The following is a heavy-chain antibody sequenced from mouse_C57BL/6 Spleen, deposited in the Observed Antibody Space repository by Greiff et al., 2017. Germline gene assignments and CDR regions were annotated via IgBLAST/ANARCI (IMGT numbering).Heavy chain of an antibody. J-gene: IGHJ2*01. D-gene: IGHD1-1*01. CDR3: AKDSVVATFDY. V-gene: IGHV3-6*01. CDR1: GYSITSGYY. CDR2: ISYDGSN. Sequence: EVQLQESGPGLVKPSQSLSLTCSVTGYSITSGYYWNWIRQFPGNKLEWMGYISYDGSNNYNPSLKNRISITRDTSKNQFFLKLNSVTNEDTATYCCAKDSVVATFDYWGQGTTLTVSS.